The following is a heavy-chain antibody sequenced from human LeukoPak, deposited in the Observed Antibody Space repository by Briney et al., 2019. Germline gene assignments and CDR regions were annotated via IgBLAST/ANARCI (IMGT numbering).Heavy chain of an antibody. CDR3: ARDGEWELLSRVFDY. D-gene: IGHD1-26*01. J-gene: IGHJ4*02. Sequence: PGGSLRLSCAASGFTFSSYGMHWVRQAPGKGLEWVAVIWYDGSNKYYADSVKGRFTISRDNSKNTLYLQMNSLRAEDTAVYYCARDGEWELLSRVFDYWGQGTLVTVSS. CDR2: IWYDGSNK. CDR1: GFTFSSYG. V-gene: IGHV3-33*01.